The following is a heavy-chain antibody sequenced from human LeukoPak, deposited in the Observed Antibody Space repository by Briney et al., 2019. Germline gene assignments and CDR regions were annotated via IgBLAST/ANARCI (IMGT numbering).Heavy chain of an antibody. D-gene: IGHD3-9*01. CDR2: ISSSGSTI. V-gene: IGHV3-48*03. CDR3: ARDHAYYDILTGYYIDSGVVKELDY. Sequence: GGSLRLSCAASGFTFSSYEMNWVRQAPGKEPERDSYISSSGSTIYYADSVKGRFTISRDNAKNSLYLQMNGLRAEDTAVYYCARDHAYYDILTGYYIDSGVVKELDYWGQGTLVTVSS. CDR1: GFTFSSYE. J-gene: IGHJ4*02.